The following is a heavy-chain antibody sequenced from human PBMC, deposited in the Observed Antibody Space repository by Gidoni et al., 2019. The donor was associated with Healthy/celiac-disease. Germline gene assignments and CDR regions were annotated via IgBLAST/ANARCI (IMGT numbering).Heavy chain of an antibody. J-gene: IGHJ6*02. CDR3: ARDAYCSGGSCYSDYYYYGMDV. CDR2: ISSSSSYI. CDR1: GFTFSSYS. V-gene: IGHV3-21*01. D-gene: IGHD2-15*01. Sequence: EVQLVESGGGLVKPGGSLSLSCAASGFTFSSYSMNWVRQAPGTGLEWVSSISSSSSYIYYADSVKGRFTISRDNAKNSLYLQMNSLRAEDTAVYYCARDAYCSGGSCYSDYYYYGMDVWGQGTTVTVSS.